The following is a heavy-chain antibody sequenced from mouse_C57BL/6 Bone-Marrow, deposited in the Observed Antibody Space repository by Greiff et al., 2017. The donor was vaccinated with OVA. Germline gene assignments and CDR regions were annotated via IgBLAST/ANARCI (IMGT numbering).Heavy chain of an antibody. D-gene: IGHD1-1*02. Sequence: EVKVEESGGGLVKPGGSLKLSCAASGFTFSDYGMHWVRQAPEKGLEWVAYISSGSSTNYYADTVKGRFTISRDNAKNTLFLQMTSLRSEDTAMYYCARGWVDYWGQGTTLTVSS. J-gene: IGHJ2*01. CDR3: ARGWVDY. CDR2: ISSGSSTN. CDR1: GFTFSDYG. V-gene: IGHV5-17*01.